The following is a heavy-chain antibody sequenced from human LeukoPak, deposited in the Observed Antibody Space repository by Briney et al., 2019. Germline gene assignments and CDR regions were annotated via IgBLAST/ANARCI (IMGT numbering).Heavy chain of an antibody. CDR3: ARDQVFSGSSSLDY. D-gene: IGHD6-6*01. Sequence: GGSLRLSCAASGFTFSSYAMHWVRQAPGKGLEWVAVISYDGSNKYYADSVKGRFTISRDNSKNTLYLQMNNLRAEDTAVYYCARDQVFSGSSSLDYWGQGTLVTVSS. CDR1: GFTFSSYA. CDR2: ISYDGSNK. V-gene: IGHV3-30-3*01. J-gene: IGHJ4*02.